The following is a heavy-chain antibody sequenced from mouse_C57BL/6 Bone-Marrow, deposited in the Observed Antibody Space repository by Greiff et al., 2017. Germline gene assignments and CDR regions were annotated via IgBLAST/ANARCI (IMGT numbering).Heavy chain of an antibody. CDR1: GYTFTDYY. J-gene: IGHJ2*01. Sequence: VQLQQSGPVLVKPGASVKMSCKASGYTFTDYYMNWVKQSHGKSLEWIGVINPYNGGTSYNQKFKGKATLTADKSSSTAYMQLNSLTSADSAVDYCARLTITTVVEPNYFDYWGQGTTLTVSS. CDR3: ARLTITTVVEPNYFDY. V-gene: IGHV1-19*01. D-gene: IGHD1-1*01. CDR2: INPYNGGT.